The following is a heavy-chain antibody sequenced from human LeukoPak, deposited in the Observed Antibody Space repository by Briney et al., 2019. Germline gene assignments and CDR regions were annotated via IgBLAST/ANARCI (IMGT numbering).Heavy chain of an antibody. CDR3: ARGNYFGSGSFDN. J-gene: IGHJ4*02. V-gene: IGHV1-8*01. Sequence: ASVKVSCKASGNTFSSYEINWVRQATGQGLEWLGWMNPNSGNTGYAQKFQGRVTMTRNTSISTAYMELISLRSEDTAVYYCARGNYFGSGSFDNWGQGTLVTVSS. D-gene: IGHD3-10*01. CDR1: GNTFSSYE. CDR2: MNPNSGNT.